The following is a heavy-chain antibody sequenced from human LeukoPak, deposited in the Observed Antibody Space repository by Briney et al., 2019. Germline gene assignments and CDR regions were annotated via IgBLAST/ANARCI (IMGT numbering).Heavy chain of an antibody. CDR3: AREEIFYDSNGYYYGPYFVY. Sequence: SVTVSCKASGGTFSSHAISWLRPAPCRGREWMGTINPSGGRTNYVHKLQGRVTMTRHTSTSAVYMELSSLRSEEKAVYYCAREEIFYDSNGYYYGPYFVYGGQGTVVTVSS. J-gene: IGHJ4*02. D-gene: IGHD3-22*01. CDR1: GGTFSSHA. V-gene: IGHV1-46*01. CDR2: INPSGGRT.